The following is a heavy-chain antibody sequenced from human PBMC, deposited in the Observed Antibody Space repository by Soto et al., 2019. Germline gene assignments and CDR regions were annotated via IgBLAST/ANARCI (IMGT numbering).Heavy chain of an antibody. V-gene: IGHV4-34*01. CDR2: INHSGST. CDR1: GGSFSGYY. D-gene: IGHD3-16*02. Sequence: PSETLSLTCAVYGGSFSGYYWSWIRQPPGKGLEWIGEINHSGSTNYNPSLKSRATISVDTSKNQFSLKLSSVTAADTAVYYCARVRRISGPITFGGVIVLPYFEYWGQGTLVTVSS. J-gene: IGHJ4*02. CDR3: ARVRRISGPITFGGVIVLPYFEY.